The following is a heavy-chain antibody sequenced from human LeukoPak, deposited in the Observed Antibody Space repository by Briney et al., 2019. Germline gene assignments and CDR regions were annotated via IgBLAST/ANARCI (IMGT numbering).Heavy chain of an antibody. Sequence: GGSLRLSCAASGFTFSSYAMHWVRQAPGKGLEYVSAISSNGGSTYYANSVKGRFTISRDNSKNTLYLQMGSLRAEDMAVYYCASLLSGDPFDYWGQGTLVTVSS. D-gene: IGHD4-17*01. CDR2: ISSNGGST. V-gene: IGHV3-64*01. CDR1: GFTFSSYA. J-gene: IGHJ4*02. CDR3: ASLLSGDPFDY.